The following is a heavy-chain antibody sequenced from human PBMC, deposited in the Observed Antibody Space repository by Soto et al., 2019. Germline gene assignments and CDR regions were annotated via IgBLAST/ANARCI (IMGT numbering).Heavy chain of an antibody. CDR3: ARGGYPGPQFDY. V-gene: IGHV1-3*01. CDR2: INASIGNT. D-gene: IGHD5-12*01. J-gene: IGHJ4*02. Sequence: VKVSCKASGYTFTSYAMHWVRQAPGQGLEWMGRINASIGNTKYSQKFQGRVTITADKSTSTAYMELSSLRSEDTAVYYCARGGYPGPQFDYWGQGTLVTVSS. CDR1: GYTFTSYA.